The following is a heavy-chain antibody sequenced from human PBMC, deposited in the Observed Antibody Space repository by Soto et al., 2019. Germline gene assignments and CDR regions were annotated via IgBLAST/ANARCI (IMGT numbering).Heavy chain of an antibody. CDR3: AELGTVTTVDY. J-gene: IGHJ4*02. CDR1: GGTFSSYT. Sequence: QVQLVQSGAEVKKPGSSVKVSCKASGGTFSSYTISWVRQAPGQGLEWMGRIIPILGIANYAQKFQGRVTITADKSTSTAYMELSSLRSEDTAVYYCAELGTVTTVDYWGQGTLVNVSS. D-gene: IGHD4-17*01. V-gene: IGHV1-69*02. CDR2: IIPILGIA.